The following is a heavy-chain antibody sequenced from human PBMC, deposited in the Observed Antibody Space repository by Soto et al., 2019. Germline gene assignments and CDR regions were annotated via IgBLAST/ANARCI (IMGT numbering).Heavy chain of an antibody. D-gene: IGHD3-10*01. J-gene: IGHJ4*02. CDR1: GFTFSDYY. CDR2: ISSSGSAI. Sequence: QVQLVESGGGLVKPGGSLRLSCAASGFTFSDYYLSWVRQAPGKGLDWVSYISSSGSAIYYADSVKGRFTISRDNGKNSLYLQMNSLRAEDTAVYYCARVHGSGSYYYFFDYWGQGSLVTVSS. CDR3: ARVHGSGSYYYFFDY. V-gene: IGHV3-11*01.